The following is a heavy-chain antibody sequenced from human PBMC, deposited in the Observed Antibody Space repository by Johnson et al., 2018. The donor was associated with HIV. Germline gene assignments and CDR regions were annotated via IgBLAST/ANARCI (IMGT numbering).Heavy chain of an antibody. Sequence: VQLVESGGGVVQPGRSLRLSCAASGFTFSSYAMHWVRQAPGKGLEWVSAIGTAGDTSYPGSVQSRFTIPRDNSKNTLYLQINSRRAEDTAVYYCARDATAAGARTFDIWGQGTMVTVSS. V-gene: IGHV3-NL1*01. CDR1: GFTFSSYA. CDR3: ARDATAAGARTFDI. CDR2: IGTAGDT. J-gene: IGHJ3*02. D-gene: IGHD6-13*01.